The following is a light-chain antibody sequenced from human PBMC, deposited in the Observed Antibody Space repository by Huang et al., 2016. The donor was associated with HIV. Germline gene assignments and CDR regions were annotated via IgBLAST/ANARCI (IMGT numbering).Light chain of an antibody. CDR2: DAS. V-gene: IGKV3-11*01. Sequence: EIVLTQSPATLSLSPGERATLSCRASQSVSSYLAWYQQNPGQAPRLLIYDASSRATGSPARFSGSVSGTDFTLTISSLEPEDVAVYYCQQRSNWPRTFGQGTKVEIK. CDR1: QSVSSY. J-gene: IGKJ1*01. CDR3: QQRSNWPRT.